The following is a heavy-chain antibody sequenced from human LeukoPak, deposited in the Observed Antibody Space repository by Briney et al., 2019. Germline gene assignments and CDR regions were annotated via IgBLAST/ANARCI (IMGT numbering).Heavy chain of an antibody. Sequence: SVKVSCKTSGDTFSSHVISWVRQAPGQGLEWMGRLFPLTGKLTYAPNFNGRVTFTADQSTTTVYMEMSSLKSDDTAVYYCTRDRPGSAIIFDCWGQGTLVTVS. CDR3: TRDRPGSAIIFDC. J-gene: IGHJ4*02. V-gene: IGHV1-69*04. CDR1: GDTFSSHV. D-gene: IGHD2/OR15-2a*01. CDR2: LFPLTGKL.